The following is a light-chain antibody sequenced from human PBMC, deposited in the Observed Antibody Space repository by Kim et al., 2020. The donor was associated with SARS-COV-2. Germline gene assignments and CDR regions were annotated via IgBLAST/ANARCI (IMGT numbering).Light chain of an antibody. CDR2: EVG. V-gene: IGLV2-14*01. CDR1: SSDVGGYKY. J-gene: IGLJ1*01. Sequence: QSTTTSCPGTSSDVGGYKYVSWYQQHPGKAPKLVIYEVGNRPSGVSIRFSGSKSGNTASLTISGLQPEDEADYYCSSYIRGSTNYVFGTGTQLTVL. CDR3: SSYIRGSTNYV.